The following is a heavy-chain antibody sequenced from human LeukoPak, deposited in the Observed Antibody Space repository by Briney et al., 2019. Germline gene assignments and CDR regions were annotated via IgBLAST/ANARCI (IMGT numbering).Heavy chain of an antibody. CDR2: IYHIRST. CDR3: ARGVYCTNGVCYINSFHFFDY. D-gene: IGHD2-8*01. CDR1: GYSISSGDY. V-gene: IGHV4-38-2*02. Sequence: SETLSLTCTVSGYSISSGDYWGWIRQPPGKGLEWIADIYHIRSTYYNPSLKSRVPISVATSKTQFSLKLRPATAADTAVYFCARGVYCTNGVCYINSFHFFDYWGQGTLVTVSS. J-gene: IGHJ4*02.